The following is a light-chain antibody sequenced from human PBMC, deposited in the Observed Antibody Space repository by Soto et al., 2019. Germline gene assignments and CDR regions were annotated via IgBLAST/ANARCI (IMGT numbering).Light chain of an antibody. CDR1: QTTSDSY. CDR2: DTS. CDR3: QQYGNSPPYT. J-gene: IGKJ2*01. Sequence: EIVLTQSPGTLSLSPEERATLSCRASQTTSDSYLGWYQQKPGQAPRLLIYDTSNRATGIPDRFSGSGSGTDFTLTISRLEPEDFAVYYCQQYGNSPPYTFGQGTTLEI. V-gene: IGKV3-20*01.